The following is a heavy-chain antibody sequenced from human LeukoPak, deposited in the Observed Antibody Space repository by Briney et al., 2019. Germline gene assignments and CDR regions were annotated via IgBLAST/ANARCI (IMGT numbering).Heavy chain of an antibody. V-gene: IGHV3-30-3*01. J-gene: IGHJ4*02. CDR2: ISYDGSIK. CDR1: GFTFSSIA. CDR3: ARDFTMIVF. D-gene: IGHD3-22*01. Sequence: GGSLRLSCAASGFTFSSIAMHWVRQAPGKGLEWVAVISYDGSIKYYADSVKGRFTISRDNSKNTLYLQMNSLRAEDTAVYYCARDFTMIVFGGQGTLVTVSS.